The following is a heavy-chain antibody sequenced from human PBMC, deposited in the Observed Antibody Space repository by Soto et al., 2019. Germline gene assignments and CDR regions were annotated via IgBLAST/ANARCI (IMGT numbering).Heavy chain of an antibody. CDR1: GGSISSYY. CDR2: IYYSGST. CDR3: ARGYSGYIDY. D-gene: IGHD5-12*01. V-gene: IGHV4-59*08. J-gene: IGHJ4*02. Sequence: QVQLQESGPGLVKPSETLSLTCTVSGGSISSYYWSWIRQPPGKGLEWIGYIYYSGSTNYNPSLKSRVTISVDTSKNQFSLQLSSVTAADTAVYYCARGYSGYIDYWGQGTLVTVSS.